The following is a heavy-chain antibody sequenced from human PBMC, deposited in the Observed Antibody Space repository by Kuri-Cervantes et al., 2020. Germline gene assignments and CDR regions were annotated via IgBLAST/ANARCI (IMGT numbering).Heavy chain of an antibody. J-gene: IGHJ4*02. CDR2: IGTAGDT. CDR3: ARDRRITAAADYYFDY. V-gene: IGHV3-13*01. CDR1: GFTFSSYD. Sequence: GSLRLSCAASGFTFSSYDMHWVRQATGKGLEWVSAIGTAGDTYYPDSVKGRFTISRDNSKNTLYLQMINLRAEDTAVYYCARDRRITAAADYYFDYWGQGTLVTVSS. D-gene: IGHD6-13*01.